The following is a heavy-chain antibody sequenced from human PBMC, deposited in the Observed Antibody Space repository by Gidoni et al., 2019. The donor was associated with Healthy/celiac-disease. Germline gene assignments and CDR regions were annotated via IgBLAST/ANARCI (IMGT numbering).Heavy chain of an antibody. D-gene: IGHD2-8*02. J-gene: IGHJ6*02. CDR2: ISAYNGNT. V-gene: IGHV1-18*01. Sequence: QVQLVQSGAEVKKPGASVKVSCKASGYTFTSYGISWVRQAPGQGLEWMGWISAYNGNTNDAQKLQGRGTMTTDTSTRTAYMELRSLRSDDTAVYYCARGPGYCTGGVCYLVHLYYYYGMDVWGQGTTVTVSS. CDR1: GYTFTSYG. CDR3: ARGPGYCTGGVCYLVHLYYYYGMDV.